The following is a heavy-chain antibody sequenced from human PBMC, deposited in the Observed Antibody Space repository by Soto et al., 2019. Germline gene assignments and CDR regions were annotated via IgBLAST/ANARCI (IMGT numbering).Heavy chain of an antibody. CDR1: GGSISSSSYY. CDR3: ARDYGGNSGY. V-gene: IGHV4-39*07. D-gene: IGHD4-17*01. J-gene: IGHJ4*02. CDR2: IYYSGST. Sequence: SETLSLTCTVSGGSISSSSYYWGWIRQPPGKGLEWIGSIYYSGSTYYNPSLKSRVTISVDTSKNQFSLKLSSVTAADTAVYYCARDYGGNSGYWGQGTLVTVS.